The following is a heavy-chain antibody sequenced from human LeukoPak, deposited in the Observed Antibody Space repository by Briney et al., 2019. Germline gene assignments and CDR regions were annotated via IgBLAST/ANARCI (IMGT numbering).Heavy chain of an antibody. CDR3: ARESSRIGPNLVDY. Sequence: GGSLRLSCAASGFTFSSYTMNWVRQAPGKGLEWVSSISSSSSYIYYADSVKGRFTISRDNAKNSLYLQMNSLRAEDTVVYYCARESSRIGPNLVDYWGQGTLVTVSS. J-gene: IGHJ4*02. CDR2: ISSSSSYI. D-gene: IGHD6-13*01. CDR1: GFTFSSYT. V-gene: IGHV3-21*01.